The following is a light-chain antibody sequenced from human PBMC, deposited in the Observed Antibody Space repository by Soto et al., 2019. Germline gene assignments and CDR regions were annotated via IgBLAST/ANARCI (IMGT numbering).Light chain of an antibody. J-gene: IGKJ1*01. CDR1: QGISSY. CDR2: TAS. Sequence: IQLTQSPSSLCASVGQRGTITYRASQGISSYLVWYQQKPGKAPKLLIYTASTLQSGVPSRFSGSGSGTDFTLTISSLQPEDFATYYCQQSYSTPWKFGQGTKVDIK. CDR3: QQSYSTPWK. V-gene: IGKV1-9*01.